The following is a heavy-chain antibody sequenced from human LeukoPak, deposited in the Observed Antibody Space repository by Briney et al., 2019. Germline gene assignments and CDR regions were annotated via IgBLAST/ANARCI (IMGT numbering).Heavy chain of an antibody. CDR2: ISYDGSNK. CDR1: GFTFSSYA. V-gene: IGHV3-30*01. J-gene: IGHJ4*02. D-gene: IGHD5-24*01. CDR3: ARDQSTGWLPLGYFDY. Sequence: PGRSLRLSCAASGFTFSSYAMHWVRQAPGKGLEWVAVISYDGSNKYYADSVKGQFTISRDNSKNTLYLQMNSLRAEDTAVYYCARDQSTGWLPLGYFDYWGQGTLVTVSS.